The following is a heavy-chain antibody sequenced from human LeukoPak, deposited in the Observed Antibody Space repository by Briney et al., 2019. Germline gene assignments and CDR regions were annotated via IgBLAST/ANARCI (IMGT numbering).Heavy chain of an antibody. Sequence: GGSLRLSCAASGFTFDDYAMHWVRQAPGKGLEWVSGISWNSGSIGYADYVKGRFTISRDNAKNSLYLQMNSLRAEDTALYYCAKDAVKYCSSTSCYMDYWGQGTLVTVSS. V-gene: IGHV3-9*01. J-gene: IGHJ4*02. CDR1: GFTFDDYA. CDR2: ISWNSGSI. D-gene: IGHD2-2*02. CDR3: AKDAVKYCSSTSCYMDY.